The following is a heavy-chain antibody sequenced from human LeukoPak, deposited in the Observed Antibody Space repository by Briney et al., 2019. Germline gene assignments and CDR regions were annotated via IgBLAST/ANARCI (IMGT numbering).Heavy chain of an antibody. J-gene: IGHJ4*02. CDR2: IKSKTDGGTT. CDR1: EFTFSNAW. CDR3: TSQYFDY. Sequence: PGGSLRLSCAASEFTFSNAWMNWVRQGPGKGLEWVGRIKSKTDGGTTDYAASVEGRFTISRDDSKNTVYLQMNSLKTDDTAVYYCTSQYFDYWGQGTLVAVSS. V-gene: IGHV3-15*01.